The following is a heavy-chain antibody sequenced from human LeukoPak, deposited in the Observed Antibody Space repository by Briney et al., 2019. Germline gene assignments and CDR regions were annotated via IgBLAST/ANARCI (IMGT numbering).Heavy chain of an antibody. D-gene: IGHD6-13*01. CDR2: IYTSGST. V-gene: IGHV4-61*02. CDR1: GGSISSGSYY. CDR3: ARDRGSSSWVNWFDP. Sequence: PSETLSLTCTVSGGSISSGSYYWSWIRQPAGKGLEWIGRIYTSGSTNYNPSLKSRVTISVDTSKNQFSLKLSSVTAADTAVYYCARDRGSSSWVNWFDPWGQGTLVTVSS. J-gene: IGHJ5*02.